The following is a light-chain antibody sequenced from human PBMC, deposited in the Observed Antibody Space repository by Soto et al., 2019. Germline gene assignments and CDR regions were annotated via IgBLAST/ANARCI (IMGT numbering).Light chain of an antibody. CDR2: DVS. J-gene: IGLJ1*01. V-gene: IGLV2-14*01. CDR3: SFYTVPAFLV. Sequence: LTQPASMAWSPGHAVTISSTGTSSDVGGYNFVSWYQQHPGKAPKLIIYDVSNRPSGVSYRFSGSKSGNTASLTIFGLQAEEADDYKCSFYTVPAFLVFGPGT. CDR1: SSDVGGYNF.